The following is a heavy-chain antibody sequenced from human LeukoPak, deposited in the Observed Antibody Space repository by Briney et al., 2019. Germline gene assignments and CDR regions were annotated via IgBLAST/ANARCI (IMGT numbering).Heavy chain of an antibody. V-gene: IGHV4-4*07. CDR1: GGSISSYY. CDR2: INTSGSS. D-gene: IGHD1-26*01. J-gene: IGHJ5*02. CDR3: AGEGGGPRWLDP. Sequence: SETLSLTCTVSGGSISSYYWSWVRQPAGKGLEWIGRINTSGSSNYNPSLRSRVTRSGDTSKNQSSLNRSSFTVADTAVYHCAGEGGGPRWLDPWGEGTLVTVCS.